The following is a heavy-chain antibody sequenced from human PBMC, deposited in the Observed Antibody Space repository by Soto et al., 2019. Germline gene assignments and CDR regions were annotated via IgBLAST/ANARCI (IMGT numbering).Heavy chain of an antibody. CDR2: VSYDGSNQ. V-gene: IGHV3-30-3*01. D-gene: IGHD3-22*01. Sequence: QVQLVESGGGVVQPGRSLRVSCAASGFIFSNYAMHWVRQAPGKGLEWVAVVSYDGSNQFYAESVKGRFTISRDSSKTTLYLQMNNPREEDTAVYYCARDRVYYYDNSGYYNFDYWGQGTLVIVSS. J-gene: IGHJ4*02. CDR3: ARDRVYYYDNSGYYNFDY. CDR1: GFIFSNYA.